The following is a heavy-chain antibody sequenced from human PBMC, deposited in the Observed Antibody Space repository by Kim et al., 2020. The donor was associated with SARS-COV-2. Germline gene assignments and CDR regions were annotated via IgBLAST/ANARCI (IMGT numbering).Heavy chain of an antibody. Sequence: SETLSLTCAVYGGSFSGYYWSWIRQPPGKGLEWIGEINHSGSTNYNPSLKSRVTISVDTSKNQFSLKLSSVTAADTAVYYCARAFTVTSRNYFDYWGQGTLVTVSS. J-gene: IGHJ4*02. CDR1: GGSFSGYY. D-gene: IGHD4-17*01. V-gene: IGHV4-34*01. CDR3: ARAFTVTSRNYFDY. CDR2: INHSGST.